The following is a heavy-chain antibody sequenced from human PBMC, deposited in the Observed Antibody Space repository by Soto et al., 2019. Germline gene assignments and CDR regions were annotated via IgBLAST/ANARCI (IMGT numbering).Heavy chain of an antibody. CDR1: GFTFSSYG. CDR2: IWYDGSNK. V-gene: IGHV3-33*01. J-gene: IGHJ4*02. CDR3: ARAYGDYVPHFDY. D-gene: IGHD4-17*01. Sequence: GGSLRLSCAASGFTFSSYGMHWVRQAPGKGLEWVAVIWYDGSNKYYADSVKGRFTISRDNSKNTLYLQMNSLRAEDTAVYYCARAYGDYVPHFDYWGQGTLVTVSS.